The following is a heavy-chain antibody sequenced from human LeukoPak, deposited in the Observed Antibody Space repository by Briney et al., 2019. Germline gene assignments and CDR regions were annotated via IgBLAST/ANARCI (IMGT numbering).Heavy chain of an antibody. CDR1: GYTFSVYY. D-gene: IGHD5-18*01. J-gene: IGHJ4*01. Sequence: GASVKVSCKASGYTFSVYYLHWGRQAPGQGLERMGHIDPKSGGTKYAQKFQGRVIMTRDTSTTSAYMELSSLIFDDTAVYYCARDLGYGYGSVWHKYFDYWGHGTLVTVSS. CDR3: ARDLGYGYGSVWHKYFDY. CDR2: IDPKSGGT. V-gene: IGHV1-2*06.